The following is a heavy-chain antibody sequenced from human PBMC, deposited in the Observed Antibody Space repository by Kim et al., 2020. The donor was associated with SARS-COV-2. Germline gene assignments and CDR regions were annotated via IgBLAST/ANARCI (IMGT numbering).Heavy chain of an antibody. V-gene: IGHV3-30*01. J-gene: IGHJ3*02. Sequence: DSVKGRFTISRDNSKNTLYLQMNSLRAEDTAVYYCARANFHPPHDAFDIWGQGTMVTVSS. CDR3: ARANFHPPHDAFDI.